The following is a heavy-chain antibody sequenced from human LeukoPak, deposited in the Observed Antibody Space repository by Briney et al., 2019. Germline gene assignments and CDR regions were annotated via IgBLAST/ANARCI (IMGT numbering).Heavy chain of an antibody. CDR1: GYTFTSYG. CDR2: ISGYNGNT. Sequence: ASVKVSCKASGYTFTSYGISWVRQAPGQGLEWMGWISGYNGNTNYAQKLQGRVTMTTDTSTSTAYMELRSLRSDDTAVYYCARGSSTMVRGLHDYWGEGTLVTVSS. D-gene: IGHD3-10*01. CDR3: ARGSSTMVRGLHDY. V-gene: IGHV1-18*01. J-gene: IGHJ4*02.